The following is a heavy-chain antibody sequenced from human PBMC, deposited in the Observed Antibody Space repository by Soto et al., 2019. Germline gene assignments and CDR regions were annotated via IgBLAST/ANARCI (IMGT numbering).Heavy chain of an antibody. CDR3: ARDRVVVVVAAPLDAFDF. J-gene: IGHJ3*01. CDR2: ISSSSSTI. Sequence: GGSLRLSCAASGFTFSSYSMNWVRQAPGKGLEWVSYISSSSSTIYYADSVKGRFTISRDNAKNSLYLQMNSLRAEDTAVYYCARDRVVVVVAAPLDAFDFWGQGTMVTVSS. V-gene: IGHV3-48*01. D-gene: IGHD2-15*01. CDR1: GFTFSSYS.